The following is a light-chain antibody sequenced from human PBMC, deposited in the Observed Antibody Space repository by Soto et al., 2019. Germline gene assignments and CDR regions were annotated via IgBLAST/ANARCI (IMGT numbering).Light chain of an antibody. CDR1: QFVSSR. Sequence: EVVMTQSPATLSASPGERVTLSCRASQFVSSRLAWYQRRPGQVPRLLIYDTSTRAPGISARFSGSGSGTEFTLTISSLQSEDFAVYYCQEYIQWPPGMFGPGTKVDIK. V-gene: IGKV3-15*01. J-gene: IGKJ1*01. CDR2: DTS. CDR3: QEYIQWPPGM.